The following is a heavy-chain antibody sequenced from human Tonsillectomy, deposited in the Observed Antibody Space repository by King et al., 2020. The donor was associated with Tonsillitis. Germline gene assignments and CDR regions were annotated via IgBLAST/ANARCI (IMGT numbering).Heavy chain of an antibody. V-gene: IGHV1-69*01. Sequence: QLVQSGAEVKKPGSSVKVSCKASGGTFSSYAISWMRQAPGQGLEWMGGIIPIFGTANYAQKFQGRVTITADESTSTAYMELSSLRSEDTAVYYCATRFCCRGWYGGAFDIWGQGTMVTVPS. CDR1: GGTFSSYA. J-gene: IGHJ3*02. CDR3: ATRFCCRGWYGGAFDI. D-gene: IGHD6-19*01. CDR2: IIPIFGTA.